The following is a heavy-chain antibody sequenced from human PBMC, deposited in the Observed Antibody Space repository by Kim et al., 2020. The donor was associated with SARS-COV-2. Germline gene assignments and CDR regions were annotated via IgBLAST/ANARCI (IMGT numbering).Heavy chain of an antibody. V-gene: IGHV3-33*06. Sequence: DSVKGRFSISRDNSKKTVYLQMNSLRAEDTAVYYCTKPSDWYDYYYAMDVWGQGTTVTVSS. J-gene: IGHJ6*02. D-gene: IGHD6-19*01. CDR3: TKPSDWYDYYYAMDV.